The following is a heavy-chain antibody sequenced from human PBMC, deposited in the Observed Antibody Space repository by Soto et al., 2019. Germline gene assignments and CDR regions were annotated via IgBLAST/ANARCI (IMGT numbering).Heavy chain of an antibody. J-gene: IGHJ4*02. V-gene: IGHV3-9*01. CDR1: GFTFDDYA. D-gene: IGHD6-13*01. CDR3: AKDMVAAAGKGHFDY. Sequence: DVQLVESGEGLVQPGRSLRLSCAASGFTFDDYAMHWVRQAPGKGLEWVSGISWNSGSIGYADSVKGRFTISRDNAKNSLYLQMNSLRAEDTALYYCAKDMVAAAGKGHFDYWDQGTLVIVSS. CDR2: ISWNSGSI.